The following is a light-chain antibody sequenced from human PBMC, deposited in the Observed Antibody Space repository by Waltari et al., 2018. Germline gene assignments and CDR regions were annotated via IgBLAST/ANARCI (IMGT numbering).Light chain of an antibody. CDR1: SGSIASNY. J-gene: IGLJ3*02. CDR3: QSYDSSNQV. Sequence: NFMLTQPHSVSESPGKTVTISCTRSSGSIASNYVQWYQQRPGLAPTTVIYEDNQRPPGVPDRFSGSIDSSSNSASLTISGLKTEDEADYYCQSYDSSNQVFGGGTKLTVL. V-gene: IGLV6-57*03. CDR2: EDN.